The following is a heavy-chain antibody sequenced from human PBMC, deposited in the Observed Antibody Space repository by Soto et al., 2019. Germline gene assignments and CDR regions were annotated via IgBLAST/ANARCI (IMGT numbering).Heavy chain of an antibody. J-gene: IGHJ6*02. CDR1: GGSVSSGSYY. V-gene: IGHV4-61*01. CDR2: IYYSGST. Sequence: QVQLQESGPGLVKPSETLSLTCTVSGGSVSSGSYYWSWIRQPPGKGLEWIGYIYYSGSTNYNPSLTSRFTXXVXTXXNQFSLELSSVTAADTAVYYCASPTEDYYYYGMDVWGQGTTVTVSS. CDR3: ASPTEDYYYYGMDV.